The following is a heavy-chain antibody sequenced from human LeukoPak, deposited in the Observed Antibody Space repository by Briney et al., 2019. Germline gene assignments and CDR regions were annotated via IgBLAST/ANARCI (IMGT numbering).Heavy chain of an antibody. CDR2: IYSSGST. CDR1: GGSISSGGYY. D-gene: IGHD3-10*01. J-gene: IGHJ4*02. V-gene: IGHV4-61*02. Sequence: SETLSLTCAVSGGSISSGGYYWSWIRQPAGKGLEWIGRIYSSGSTNYNPSLKTRVTMSLDTSKNQFSLNLTTVTAADTAVYYCARTSARGAQFDYWGQGTLVTVSS. CDR3: ARTSARGAQFDY.